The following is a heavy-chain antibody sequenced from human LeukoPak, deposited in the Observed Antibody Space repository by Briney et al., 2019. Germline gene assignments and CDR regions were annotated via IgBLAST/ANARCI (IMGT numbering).Heavy chain of an antibody. CDR3: ASMNYGDYAFGY. V-gene: IGHV3-21*01. CDR1: GFTFTTYS. Sequence: KPGGSLRLSCAASGFTFTTYSMNWVRQAPGKGLEWVSSISSSSSYIYYADSVKGRFTISRDNAKNSLYLQMNSLRAEDTAVYYCASMNYGDYAFGYWGQGTLVTVSS. CDR2: ISSSSSYI. J-gene: IGHJ4*02. D-gene: IGHD4-17*01.